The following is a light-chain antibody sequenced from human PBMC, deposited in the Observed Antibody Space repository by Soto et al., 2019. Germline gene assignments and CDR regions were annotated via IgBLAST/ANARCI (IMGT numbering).Light chain of an antibody. V-gene: IGLV2-8*01. CDR3: SSYAGSNNFDV. CDR1: SSDVGGYNY. Sequence: QSALTQPPSASGSPGQSVTISCTGTSSDVGGYNYVSWYQQHPGKAPKLMIYDVIKRPSGVPDRFSGSKSGNTASLTVSGLQPEDEADYYCSSYAGSNNFDVFGTGTKLTVL. J-gene: IGLJ1*01. CDR2: DVI.